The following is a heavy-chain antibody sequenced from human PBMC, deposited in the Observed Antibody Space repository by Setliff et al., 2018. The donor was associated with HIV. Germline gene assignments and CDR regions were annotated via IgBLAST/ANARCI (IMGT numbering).Heavy chain of an antibody. CDR3: ARYGSGTYHDY. J-gene: IGHJ4*02. V-gene: IGHV7-4-1*02. D-gene: IGHD3-10*01. Sequence: ASVKVSCKASGYTFTSYGMSWMRQAPGQGLEWMGWINTNTGSPTYAQGFTGRFVFSLDTSVNTAYLQISSLKAEDTAVYYCARYGSGTYHDYWGQGTLVTVSS. CDR2: INTNTGSP. CDR1: GYTFTSYG.